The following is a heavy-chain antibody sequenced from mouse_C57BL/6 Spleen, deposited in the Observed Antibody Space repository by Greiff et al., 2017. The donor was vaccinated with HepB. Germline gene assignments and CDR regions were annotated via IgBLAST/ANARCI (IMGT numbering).Heavy chain of an antibody. Sequence: QVQLKESGAELVKPGASVKLSCKASGYTFTEYTIHWVKQRSGQGLEWIGWFYPGSGSIKYNEKFKDKATLTADKSSSTVYMELSRLTSEDSAVYFCARHAPPHGNYEDWYFDVWGTGTTVTVSS. CDR1: GYTFTEYT. CDR3: ARHAPPHGNYEDWYFDV. D-gene: IGHD2-1*01. V-gene: IGHV1-62-2*01. CDR2: FYPGSGSI. J-gene: IGHJ1*03.